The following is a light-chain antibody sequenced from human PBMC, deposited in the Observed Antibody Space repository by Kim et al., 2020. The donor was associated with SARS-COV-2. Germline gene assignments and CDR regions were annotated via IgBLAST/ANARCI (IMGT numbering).Light chain of an antibody. CDR2: LGS. CDR3: MQAIQTPPT. V-gene: IGKV2-28*01. J-gene: IGKJ5*01. CDR1: QSLLHSIGYNY. Sequence: DIVMTQSPLSLPVTPGEPASISCRSSQSLLHSIGYNYLDWYLQKPGQSPQLLIYLGSNRASGVPDRFSGSGSGTDFTLKISSVEAEDVGVYYCMQAIQTPPTFGQGTRLEIK.